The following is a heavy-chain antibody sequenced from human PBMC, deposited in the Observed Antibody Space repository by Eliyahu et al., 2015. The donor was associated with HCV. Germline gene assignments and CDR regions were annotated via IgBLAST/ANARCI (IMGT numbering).Heavy chain of an antibody. D-gene: IGHD2-15*01. J-gene: IGHJ5*02. CDR1: GFTFSSYS. V-gene: IGHV3-21*01. Sequence: EVQLVESGGGLVKPGGSLRLSCAASGFTFSSYSMNWVRQAPGKGLGWVSSISSSSSYIYYADSVKGRFTISRDNAKNSLYLQMNSLRAEDTAVYYCARDSEGDIVVVNPWFDPWGQGTLVTVSS. CDR3: ARDSEGDIVVVNPWFDP. CDR2: ISSSSSYI.